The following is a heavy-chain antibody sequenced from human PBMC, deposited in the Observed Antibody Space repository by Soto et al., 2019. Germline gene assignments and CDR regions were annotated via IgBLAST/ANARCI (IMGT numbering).Heavy chain of an antibody. Sequence: GGSLRLSCVASGFTFNNYAMSWVRQAPGKGLEWVSAISGTGTSTYNADSVKGRFTISRDNSKNTLFLQMNTLRAEDTAVYYSAHLGDHWDAFEIWGQGTMVTVSS. CDR3: AHLGDHWDAFEI. CDR2: ISGTGTST. J-gene: IGHJ3*02. CDR1: GFTFNNYA. V-gene: IGHV3-23*01. D-gene: IGHD2-21*02.